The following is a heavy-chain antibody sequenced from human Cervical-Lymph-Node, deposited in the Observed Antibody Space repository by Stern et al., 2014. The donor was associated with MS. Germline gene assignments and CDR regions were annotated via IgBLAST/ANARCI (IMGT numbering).Heavy chain of an antibody. Sequence: QMQLVQSGPEVKKPGSSVKVSCKASGGSFMNYAITWVRQAPGQGPEWMGDISPLFSTSNYAQKFQGRVTITADKSTTTAYMEVNSLTSEDTAVYYCAGPRYAFWGQETLVIVSS. J-gene: IGHJ4*02. CDR3: AGPRYAF. V-gene: IGHV1-69*06. CDR1: GGSFMNYA. CDR2: ISPLFSTS. D-gene: IGHD2-2*01.